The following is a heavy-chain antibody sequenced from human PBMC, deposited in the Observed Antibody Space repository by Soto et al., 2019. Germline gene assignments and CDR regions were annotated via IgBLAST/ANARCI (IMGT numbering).Heavy chain of an antibody. CDR3: ARDWVAGIDY. J-gene: IGHJ4*02. CDR2: ISYDGSNK. D-gene: IGHD2-15*01. Sequence: QVQLVESGGGVVQPGRSLRLSCAASGFTFSSYAMHWVRQAPGKGLEWVAVISYDGSNKYYADSVKGRFTISRDNSKNPLYLQMNSLRAEDTAVYYCARDWVAGIDYWGQGTLVTVSS. V-gene: IGHV3-30-3*01. CDR1: GFTFSSYA.